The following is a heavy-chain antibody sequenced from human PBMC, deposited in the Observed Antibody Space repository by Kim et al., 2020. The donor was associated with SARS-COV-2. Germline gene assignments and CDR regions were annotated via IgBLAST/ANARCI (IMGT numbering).Heavy chain of an antibody. CDR3: AGEGFGGAGWFDP. V-gene: IGHV1-18*01. D-gene: IGHD3-16*01. J-gene: IGHJ5*02. Sequence: YAQKLKGRVTMTTDTSTSNAYMELRSLRSDDTAVYYCAGEGFGGAGWFDPWGQGTLVTVSS.